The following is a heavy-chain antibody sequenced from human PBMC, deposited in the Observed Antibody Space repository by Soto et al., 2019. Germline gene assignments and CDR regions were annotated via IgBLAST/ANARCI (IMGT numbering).Heavy chain of an antibody. CDR3: AIASSITSAADS. V-gene: IGHV4-31*03. CDR1: GESISSGGYY. J-gene: IGHJ4*02. Sequence: QVQLQESGPGLVKPSQTLSLTCNVSGESISSGGYYWSWIRHHPGKGLEWIGYIYDSESPYYNPSLKSRVIISMDPSKKHVAMTLCSVTAADSAVYYCAIASSITSAADSWGQGTLVSVSS. CDR2: IYDSESP. D-gene: IGHD2-21*01.